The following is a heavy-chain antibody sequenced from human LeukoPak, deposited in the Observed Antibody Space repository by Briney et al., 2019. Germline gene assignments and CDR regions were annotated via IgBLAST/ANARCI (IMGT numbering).Heavy chain of an antibody. J-gene: IGHJ4*02. V-gene: IGHV3-30-3*01. CDR1: GFTFSSYA. Sequence: PGGSLRLSCAASGFTFSSYAMSWVRQAPGKGLEWVAVISYDGSNKYYADSGKGRFTISRDNSKNTLYLQMNSLRAEDTAVYYCARDPNYGSGSYYPNWGQGTLVTVSS. D-gene: IGHD3-10*01. CDR2: ISYDGSNK. CDR3: ARDPNYGSGSYYPN.